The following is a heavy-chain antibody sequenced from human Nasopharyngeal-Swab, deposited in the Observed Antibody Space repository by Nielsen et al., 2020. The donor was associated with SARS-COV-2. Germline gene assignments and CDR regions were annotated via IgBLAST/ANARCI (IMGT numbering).Heavy chain of an antibody. CDR2: ISWNSGSI. CDR1: GFTFDDYA. V-gene: IGHV3-9*01. Sequence: SLKISCAASGFTFDDYAMHWVRQAPGKGLEWVSGISWNSGSIGYADSVKGRFTISRDNAKNSLYLQMNSLRAEDTALYYCAKAGGVAGEFYGMDVWGQGAPVTVSS. J-gene: IGHJ6*02. CDR3: AKAGGVAGEFYGMDV. D-gene: IGHD2-8*02.